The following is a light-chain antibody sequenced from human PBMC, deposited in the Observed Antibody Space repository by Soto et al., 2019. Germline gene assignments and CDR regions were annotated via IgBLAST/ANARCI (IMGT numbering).Light chain of an antibody. CDR3: QQYNSYS. CDR2: DAS. Sequence: DIHMTQSPSTLSASVGDRVTIVCGASQSVSSWLAWYQQKPGNAPKLLIYDASRLESGVPSRFSGSGSGTEFTLTISSLQPDDFATYYCQQYNSYSFGGGTKVDI. CDR1: QSVSSW. V-gene: IGKV1-5*02. J-gene: IGKJ4*01.